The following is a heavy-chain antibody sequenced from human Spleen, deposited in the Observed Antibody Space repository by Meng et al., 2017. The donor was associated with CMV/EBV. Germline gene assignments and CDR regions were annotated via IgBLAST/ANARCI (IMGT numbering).Heavy chain of an antibody. Sequence: VPPVPSGAGVKEPGASVKVSCKASGYTFTSYGISWVRQAPGQGLEWMGWISAYNGNTNYAQKLQGRVTMTTDTSTSTAYMELRSLRSDDTAVYYCAREGGYCSGGSCYFSPFDPWGQGTLVTVSS. V-gene: IGHV1-18*01. CDR3: AREGGYCSGGSCYFSPFDP. D-gene: IGHD2-15*01. J-gene: IGHJ5*02. CDR2: ISAYNGNT. CDR1: GYTFTSYG.